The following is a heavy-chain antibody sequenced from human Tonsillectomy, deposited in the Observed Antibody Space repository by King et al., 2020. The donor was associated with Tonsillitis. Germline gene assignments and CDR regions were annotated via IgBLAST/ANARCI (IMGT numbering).Heavy chain of an antibody. Sequence: VQLVESGGGLVQPGGSLRLSCTASGFTFSSYWMGWVRQAPGKGLEWVANINPDGGEENYVDSVRGRFTISRDNAKNSLYLQMQGLRVEDTAVYYCARDGRLLFYWGQGTLVTVSS. J-gene: IGHJ4*02. D-gene: IGHD1-26*01. CDR2: INPDGGEE. CDR3: ARDGRLLFY. CDR1: GFTFSSYW. V-gene: IGHV3-7*01.